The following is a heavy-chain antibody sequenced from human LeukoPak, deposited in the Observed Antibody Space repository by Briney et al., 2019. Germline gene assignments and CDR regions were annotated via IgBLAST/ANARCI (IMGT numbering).Heavy chain of an antibody. CDR3: AREAAMVNKWFDP. CDR2: IYYSGST. CDR1: GGSISSSSYY. V-gene: IGHV4-39*07. J-gene: IGHJ5*02. D-gene: IGHD5-18*01. Sequence: SETLSLTCTVSGGSISSSSYYWGWIRQPPGKGLEWIGSIYYSGSTYYNPSHKSRVTISVDTSKNQFSLKLSSVTAADTAVYYCAREAAMVNKWFDPWGQGTLVTVSS.